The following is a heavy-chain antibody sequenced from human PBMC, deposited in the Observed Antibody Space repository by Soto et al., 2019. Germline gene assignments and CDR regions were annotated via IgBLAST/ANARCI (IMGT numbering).Heavy chain of an antibody. CDR1: GYSFTSYW. CDR2: IYPGDSDT. D-gene: IGHD3-22*01. J-gene: IGHJ4*02. V-gene: IGHV5-51*01. CDR3: ARLYDSSGYYYGYFDY. Sequence: GEYLKISCKGSGYSFTSYWIGWVRQMPGKGLEWMGIIYPGDSDTRYSPSFQGQVTISADKSISTAYLQWSSLKASDTAMYYCARLYDSSGYYYGYFDYWGQGTLVTVSS.